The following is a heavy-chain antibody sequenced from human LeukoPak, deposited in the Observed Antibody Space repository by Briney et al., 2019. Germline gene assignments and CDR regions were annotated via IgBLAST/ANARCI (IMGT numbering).Heavy chain of an antibody. CDR2: ISSSGITI. CDR1: GFTFSSYE. D-gene: IGHD6-19*01. Sequence: RGSLRLSCAASGFTFSSYEMNWVRQAPGKGLEWLSYISSSGITIYYADSVQGRFTISRDNAKNSLYLQMNSLRAEDTAVYYCPRDMGGCPFDYWGQGTLVTVSS. J-gene: IGHJ4*02. CDR3: PRDMGGCPFDY. V-gene: IGHV3-48*03.